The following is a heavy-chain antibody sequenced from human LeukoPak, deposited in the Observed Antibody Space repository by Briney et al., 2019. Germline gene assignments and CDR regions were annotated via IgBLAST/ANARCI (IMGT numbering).Heavy chain of an antibody. J-gene: IGHJ4*02. D-gene: IGHD1-26*01. Sequence: GGSLRLSCAASGFTLTTYAMSWVRQAPGKGLAWVSAIGPSGSTFYADSVKGRFTISRDNSKYTLYLQMNSLRVDDTAVYYCAKRGGNYRGFDYWGQGTLVTVSS. CDR1: GFTLTTYA. CDR2: IGPSGST. V-gene: IGHV3-23*01. CDR3: AKRGGNYRGFDY.